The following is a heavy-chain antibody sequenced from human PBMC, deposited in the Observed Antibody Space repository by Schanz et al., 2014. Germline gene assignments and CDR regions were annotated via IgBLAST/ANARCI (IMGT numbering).Heavy chain of an antibody. CDR1: GFSLNTYG. CDR2: ISSSSSYI. Sequence: AQLMESGGGVVQPGTSLILSCSVSGFSLNTYGIHWFRQPAGKGLEWVSSISSSSSYIYYADSVKGRFTISRDNAKNSLYLQMNSLRAEDTAVYYCAREQIMAAAGLVDYWGHGTLVTVSS. CDR3: AREQIMAAAGLVDY. V-gene: IGHV3-21*04. J-gene: IGHJ4*01. D-gene: IGHD6-13*01.